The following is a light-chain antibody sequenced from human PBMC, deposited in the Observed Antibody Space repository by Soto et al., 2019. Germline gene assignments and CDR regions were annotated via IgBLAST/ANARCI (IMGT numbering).Light chain of an antibody. CDR2: SDD. V-gene: IGLV1-44*01. CDR1: TSNVGSNV. CDR3: ASWDDILYGQV. J-gene: IGLJ3*02. Sequence: QSVLTQAPSASGSPGQRGTISCSGTTSNVGSNVVNWYQQFPGTAPKLLIYSDDLRPSWVPDRVSGSKSGTSASLAINGLQSEDEAYYYCASWDDILYGQVFGGGTKLTVL.